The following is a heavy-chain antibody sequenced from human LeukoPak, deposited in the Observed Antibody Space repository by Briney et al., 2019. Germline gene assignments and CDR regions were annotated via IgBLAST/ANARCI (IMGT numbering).Heavy chain of an antibody. J-gene: IGHJ4*02. CDR1: GFSVTNNY. V-gene: IGHV3-53*01. CDR3: ARGDGYNFFDC. CDR2: FYVGGAT. D-gene: IGHD5-24*01. Sequence: PGGSLRLSCAVSGFSVTNNYMSWVRQAPGKGLEWVSVFYVGGATYYADSVKGRFTISRENSENTLYLQMKSLRAEDTAVYYCARGDGYNFFDCWGQGTLVTVSS.